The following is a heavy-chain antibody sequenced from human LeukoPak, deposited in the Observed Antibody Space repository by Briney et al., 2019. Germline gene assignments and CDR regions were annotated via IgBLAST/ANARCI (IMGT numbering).Heavy chain of an antibody. CDR1: GYTLTELS. D-gene: IGHD3-22*01. V-gene: IGHV1-24*01. CDR3: ATLPYYYDSSTMRD. J-gene: IGHJ4*02. CDR2: FDPEDGET. Sequence: ASVKVSCKVSGYTLTELSMHWVRQAPGKGLEWMGGFDPEDGETIYAQKFQCRVTMTEDTSTDTAYMELSSLRSEDTAVYYCATLPYYYDSSTMRDWGKGNLVTVSS.